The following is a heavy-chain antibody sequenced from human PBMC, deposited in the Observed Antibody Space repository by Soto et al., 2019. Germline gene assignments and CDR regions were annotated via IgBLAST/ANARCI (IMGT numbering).Heavy chain of an antibody. J-gene: IGHJ4*02. CDR1: GGSFSGYY. CDR2: INHSGST. D-gene: IGHD2-2*01. Sequence: TCAVYGGSFSGYYWSWIRQPPGKGLEWIGEINHSGSTNYNPSLKSRVTISVDTSKNQFSLKLNSVTAADTAVYYCARGIGTNSDYWGQGTLVTVSS. CDR3: ARGIGTNSDY. V-gene: IGHV4-34*01.